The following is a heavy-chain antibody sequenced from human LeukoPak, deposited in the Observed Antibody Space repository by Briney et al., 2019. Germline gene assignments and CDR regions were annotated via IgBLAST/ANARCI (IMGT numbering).Heavy chain of an antibody. D-gene: IGHD3-22*01. V-gene: IGHV3-23*01. CDR3: ARGGSSGPYYFDY. J-gene: IGHJ4*02. Sequence: GGSLRLSCAASGFTFSSYAMSWVRQAPGKGLEWVSAISGSGGSTYYADSVKGRFTISRDNSKNTLYLQMNSLRAEDTAVYYCARGGSSGPYYFDYWGQGTLVTVSS. CDR2: ISGSGGST. CDR1: GFTFSSYA.